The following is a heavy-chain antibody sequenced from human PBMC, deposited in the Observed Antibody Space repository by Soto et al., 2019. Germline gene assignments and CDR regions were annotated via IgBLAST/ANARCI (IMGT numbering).Heavy chain of an antibody. D-gene: IGHD7-27*01. CDR2: IYDSGAT. J-gene: IGHJ4*02. Sequence: QVHLQESGPGLVRPSETLSLSCSVSGDSMATGGHYYNWIRHLPGKGLEWIGYIYDSGATHSSPSPRSRAPISIDTSKNQFSVRLISVTAADTALYYCARDKDLEPTVWGYWGQGIQVTVSS. CDR1: GDSMATGGHY. V-gene: IGHV4-31*02. CDR3: ARDKDLEPTVWGY.